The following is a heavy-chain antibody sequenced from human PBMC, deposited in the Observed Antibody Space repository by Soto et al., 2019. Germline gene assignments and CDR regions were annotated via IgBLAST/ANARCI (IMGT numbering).Heavy chain of an antibody. CDR3: ARVRDYYYYMDV. Sequence: EVQLVESGGGLVKPGGSLRLSCAASGFTFSSYSMNWVRQAPGKGLEWVSSISSSSSYIYYADSVKGRFTISRDNAKNSLYLQMNILRAEDTAVYYCARVRDYYYYMDVWGKGTTVTVSS. CDR1: GFTFSSYS. CDR2: ISSSSSYI. J-gene: IGHJ6*03. V-gene: IGHV3-21*01.